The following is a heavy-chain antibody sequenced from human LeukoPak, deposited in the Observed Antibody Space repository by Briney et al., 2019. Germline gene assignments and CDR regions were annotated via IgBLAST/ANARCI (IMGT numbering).Heavy chain of an antibody. CDR3: ARDSTPYYYDSSGYFDY. CDR2: INPNSGGT. J-gene: IGHJ4*02. V-gene: IGHV1-2*02. Sequence: ASVKVSCKASGYTFTGYYMHWVRQAPGQGLEWMGWINPNSGGTNYAQKCQGRVTMTRDTCISTAYLELRRLRSDDTAVYYCARDSTPYYYDSSGYFDYWGQGTLVTVSS. CDR1: GYTFTGYY. D-gene: IGHD3-22*01.